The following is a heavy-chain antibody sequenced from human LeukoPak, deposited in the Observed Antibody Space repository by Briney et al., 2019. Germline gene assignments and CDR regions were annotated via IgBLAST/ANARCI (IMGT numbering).Heavy chain of an antibody. D-gene: IGHD6-6*01. CDR2: ITPIFGAA. V-gene: IGHV1-69*13. CDR1: GGTFSSYP. J-gene: IGHJ5*02. Sequence: GASVKVSCKASGGTFSSYPFTWVRQAPGQGLEWMGEITPIFGAANYAQTFQGRVTITADESTSTVFMELSSLRSEDTAVYYCAISVSGAARFDPWGQGTLVTVSS. CDR3: AISVSGAARFDP.